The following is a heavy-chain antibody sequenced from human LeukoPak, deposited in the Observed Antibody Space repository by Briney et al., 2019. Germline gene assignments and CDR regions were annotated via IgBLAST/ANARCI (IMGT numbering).Heavy chain of an antibody. D-gene: IGHD2-21*02. CDR2: ISSSSSYI. V-gene: IGHV3-21*01. CDR3: ARASDRVVVTAYRWAFDI. Sequence: PGGSLRLSCAASGFTFSSYSMNWVRQAPGKGLEWVSSISSSSSYIYYADSVKGRFTISRDNAKNSLYLQMNSLRAEDTAVYYCARASDRVVVTAYRWAFDIWGQGTMVTVSS. CDR1: GFTFSSYS. J-gene: IGHJ3*02.